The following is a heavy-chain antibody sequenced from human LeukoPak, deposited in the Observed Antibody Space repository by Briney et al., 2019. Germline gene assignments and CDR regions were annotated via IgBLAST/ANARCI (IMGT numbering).Heavy chain of an antibody. D-gene: IGHD3-9*01. Sequence: GGSLRLSCAAYGFTFSSYGMHWVRQAPGKGLEWVAVISYDGSNKYYADSVKGRFTISRDNSKNTLYLQMNSLRAEDTAVYYCARDYLPQNILTGYYAYYYYYGMDVWGQGTTVTVSS. J-gene: IGHJ6*02. V-gene: IGHV3-30*03. CDR2: ISYDGSNK. CDR3: ARDYLPQNILTGYYAYYYYYGMDV. CDR1: GFTFSSYG.